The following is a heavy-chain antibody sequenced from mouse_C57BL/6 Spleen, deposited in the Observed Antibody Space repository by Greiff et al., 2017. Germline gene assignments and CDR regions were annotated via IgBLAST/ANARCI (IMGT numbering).Heavy chain of an antibody. CDR2: ILPGSGST. V-gene: IGHV1-9*01. Sequence: QVQLQQSGAELMKPGASVKLSCKATGYTFTGYWIEWVKQRPGHGLEWIGEILPGSGSTNSNEKFKGKVTFTADTSYNTAYMQLSSLKTEDSAIYYCRRDPLGFAYWGQGTLVTVSA. CDR1: GYTFTGYW. J-gene: IGHJ3*01. CDR3: RRDPLGFAY.